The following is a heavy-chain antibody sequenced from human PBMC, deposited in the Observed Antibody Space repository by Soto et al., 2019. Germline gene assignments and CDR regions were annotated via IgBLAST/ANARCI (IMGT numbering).Heavy chain of an antibody. CDR1: GFNFSSYA. V-gene: IGHV3-23*01. J-gene: IGHJ4*02. CDR3: AKDGGYSYGYGEDCFDY. CDR2: ISGSGGST. Sequence: EVQLLESGGGLVQPGGSLRLSCAASGFNFSSYAMSWVRQAPGKGLEWVSAISGSGGSTYYADSVKGRFTISRDNSKNRLYLQVNGLRAEDTAVYYCAKDGGYSYGYGEDCFDYWGREGLVTVSS. D-gene: IGHD5-18*01.